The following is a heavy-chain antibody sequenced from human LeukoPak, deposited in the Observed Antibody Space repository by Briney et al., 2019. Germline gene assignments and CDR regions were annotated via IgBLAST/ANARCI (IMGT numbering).Heavy chain of an antibody. Sequence: KTSETLSPTCTVSGGSISSGDYYWSWIRQPPGKGLEWIGYIYYSGSTYYNPSLKSRVTISVDTSKNQFSLKLSSVTAADTAVYYCARVNYDFWSGYRPTGRFDPWGQGTLVTVSS. J-gene: IGHJ5*02. V-gene: IGHV4-30-4*01. CDR2: IYYSGST. D-gene: IGHD3-3*01. CDR3: ARVNYDFWSGYRPTGRFDP. CDR1: GGSISSGDYY.